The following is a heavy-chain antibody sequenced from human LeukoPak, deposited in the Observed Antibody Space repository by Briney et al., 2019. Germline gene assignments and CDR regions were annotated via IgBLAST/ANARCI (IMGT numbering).Heavy chain of an antibody. CDR3: AIRSYYEGRGNIDY. Sequence: PSETLSLTCTVSGYSINSGYYWGWIRQPPGKGLEWIGSIYHSGSTYYNPSLKSRVTISVDTSKNQFSLKLSSVTAADTAVYYCAIRSYYEGRGNIDYWGQGTLVTVSS. J-gene: IGHJ4*02. CDR2: IYHSGST. V-gene: IGHV4-38-2*02. CDR1: GYSINSGYY. D-gene: IGHD1-26*01.